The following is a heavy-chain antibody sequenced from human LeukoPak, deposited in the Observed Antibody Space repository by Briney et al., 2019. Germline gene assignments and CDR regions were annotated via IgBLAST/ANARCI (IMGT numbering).Heavy chain of an antibody. Sequence: GGSLRLSCAALGFTFSSYSMNWVRQAPGKGLEWVSYISSSSSTIYYADSVKGRFTISRDNAKNSLYLQMNSLRAEDTAVYYCAREGPSTVTRAHDAFDIWGQGTMVTVSS. D-gene: IGHD4-17*01. V-gene: IGHV3-48*01. CDR3: AREGPSTVTRAHDAFDI. CDR2: ISSSSSTI. J-gene: IGHJ3*02. CDR1: GFTFSSYS.